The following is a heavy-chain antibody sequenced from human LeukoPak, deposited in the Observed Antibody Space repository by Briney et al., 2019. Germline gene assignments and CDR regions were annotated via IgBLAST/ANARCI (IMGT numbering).Heavy chain of an antibody. Sequence: SETLSPTCAVYGGSFSGYYWSWIRQPPGKGLEWIGEINHSGSTNYNPSLKSRVTISVDTSKNQFSLKLSSATAADTAVYYCARGYCSGGSCYWMDVWGQGTTVTVS. CDR1: GGSFSGYY. D-gene: IGHD2-15*01. J-gene: IGHJ6*02. V-gene: IGHV4-34*01. CDR3: ARGYCSGGSCYWMDV. CDR2: INHSGST.